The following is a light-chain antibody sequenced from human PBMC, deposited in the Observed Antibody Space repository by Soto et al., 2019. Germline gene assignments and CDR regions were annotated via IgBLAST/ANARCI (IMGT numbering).Light chain of an antibody. J-gene: IGLJ2*01. CDR1: SSDVGGYNL. CDR2: DVT. CDR3: SSYAGSSIPVA. Sequence: QSALTQPPSASGSPGQSVTISCTGASSDVGGYNLVSWYQHHPGKAPRLMIYDVTQRPSGVPDRFSGSKSGNTASLTVSGLQVDDEAYYYCSSYAGSSIPVAFGGGTQLTVL. V-gene: IGLV2-8*01.